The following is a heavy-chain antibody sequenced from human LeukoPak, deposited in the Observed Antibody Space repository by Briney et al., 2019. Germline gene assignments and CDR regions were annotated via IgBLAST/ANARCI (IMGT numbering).Heavy chain of an antibody. CDR3: ARQYYYGSGSFAFDI. J-gene: IGHJ3*02. CDR1: GGSFGGYY. CDR2: INDSGST. D-gene: IGHD3-10*01. V-gene: IGHV4-34*01. Sequence: SETLSLTCAVYGGSFGGYYWSWIRQPPGKGLEWIGGINDSGSTNYIPSLKSRVTISVGRSKNQFSLWLSSVTAADTAMYYCARQYYYGSGSFAFDIWGQGTMVTVSS.